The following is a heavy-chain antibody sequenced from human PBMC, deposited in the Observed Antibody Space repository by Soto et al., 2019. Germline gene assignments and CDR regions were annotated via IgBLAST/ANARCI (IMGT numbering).Heavy chain of an antibody. J-gene: IGHJ4*02. CDR2: IYTSGST. CDR3: ARDGYKKEVGYFDY. D-gene: IGHD5-12*01. V-gene: IGHV4-4*07. Sequence: QVQLQESGPGLVKPSETLSLTCTVSGGSISSYYWSWIRQPAGKGLEWIGRIYTSGSTNYNPSLKSRVTMAVDTSKNQVSLKLSSVTAADTAVYYCARDGYKKEVGYFDYWGQGTLVTVSS. CDR1: GGSISSYY.